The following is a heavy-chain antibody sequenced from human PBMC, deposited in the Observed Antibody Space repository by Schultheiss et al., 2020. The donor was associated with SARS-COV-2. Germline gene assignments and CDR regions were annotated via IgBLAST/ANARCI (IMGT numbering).Heavy chain of an antibody. D-gene: IGHD3-3*01. Sequence: ASVKVSCKASGYTFTSYGISWVRQAPGQGLEWMGIINPNSGGTNYAQKFQGRVTMTRDTSISTAYMELSRLRSDDTAVYYCARDQGHRFLVNWFDPWGQGTLVTVSS. J-gene: IGHJ5*02. CDR1: GYTFTSYG. CDR2: INPNSGGT. V-gene: IGHV1-2*02. CDR3: ARDQGHRFLVNWFDP.